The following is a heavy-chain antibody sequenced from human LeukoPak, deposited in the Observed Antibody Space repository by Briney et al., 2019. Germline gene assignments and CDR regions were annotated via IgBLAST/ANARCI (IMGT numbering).Heavy chain of an antibody. CDR3: ARDDVSSTISPPYYMDV. CDR1: GFTFHNYG. J-gene: IGHJ6*03. CDR2: INWSGDSS. D-gene: IGHD2-2*01. Sequence: GGSLRLSCAASGFTFHNYGMSWVRQVPGKGLEWVSGINWSGDSSSYADSVKGRFTVSRDNAQNSLYLQMNSLRAEDTALYFCARDDVSSTISPPYYMDVWGEGITVTVSS. V-gene: IGHV3-20*04.